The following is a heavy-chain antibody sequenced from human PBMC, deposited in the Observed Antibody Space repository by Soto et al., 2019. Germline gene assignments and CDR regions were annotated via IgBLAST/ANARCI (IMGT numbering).Heavy chain of an antibody. J-gene: IGHJ4*02. CDR3: ARPVWFGNMGYFDS. D-gene: IGHD3-10*01. CDR2: INHSGGT. Sequence: SETLSLTCAVYGGSFNGYYWSWIRQPPGKGLEWIGEINHSGGTNYNPSLKSRVTMSLDTSKNQFSLKLTSVTAADTGLYFCARPVWFGNMGYFDSWGQGSLVTVYS. V-gene: IGHV4-34*01. CDR1: GGSFNGYY.